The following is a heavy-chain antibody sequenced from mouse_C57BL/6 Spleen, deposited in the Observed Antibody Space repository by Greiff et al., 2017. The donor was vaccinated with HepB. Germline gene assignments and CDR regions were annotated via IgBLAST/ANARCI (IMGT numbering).Heavy chain of an antibody. CDR2: IYPRSGNT. Sequence: QVQLQQSGAELARPGASVKLSCKASGYTFTSYGISWVKQRTGQGLEWIGEIYPRSGNTYYNEKFKGKATLTADKSSSTAYMELRSLTSEDSAVYFCARSDGYYGGDYAMDYWGQGTSVTVSS. V-gene: IGHV1-81*01. CDR1: GYTFTSYG. J-gene: IGHJ4*01. D-gene: IGHD2-3*01. CDR3: ARSDGYYGGDYAMDY.